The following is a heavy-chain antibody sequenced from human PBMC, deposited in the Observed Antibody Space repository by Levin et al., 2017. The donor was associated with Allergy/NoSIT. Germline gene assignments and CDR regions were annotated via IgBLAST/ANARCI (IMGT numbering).Heavy chain of an antibody. D-gene: IGHD4-17*01. CDR3: ARGDSSTRYGDYLDY. CDR2: INTDGSST. V-gene: IGHV3-74*01. J-gene: IGHJ4*02. CDR1: GFSFSSYW. Sequence: PGGSLRLSCGASGFSFSSYWMHWVRQAPGKGLVWVSRINTDGSSTRYADSVKGRFTISRDNAKNTLYLQMNSLRVEDTAVYYCARGDSSTRYGDYLDYWGQGTLVTVSS.